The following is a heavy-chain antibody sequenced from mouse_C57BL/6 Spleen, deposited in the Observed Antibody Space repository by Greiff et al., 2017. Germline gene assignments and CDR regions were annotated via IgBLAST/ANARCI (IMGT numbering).Heavy chain of an antibody. CDR3: ARGTTVVDGDY. J-gene: IGHJ2*01. D-gene: IGHD1-1*01. V-gene: IGHV1-80*01. CDR1: GYAFSSYW. CDR2: IYPGDGDT. Sequence: QVQLKQSGAELVKPGASVKISCKASGYAFSSYWMNWVKQRPGKGLEWIGQIYPGDGDTNYNGKFKGKATLTADKSSSTAYMQLSSLTSEDSAVYFCARGTTVVDGDYWGQGTTLTVSS.